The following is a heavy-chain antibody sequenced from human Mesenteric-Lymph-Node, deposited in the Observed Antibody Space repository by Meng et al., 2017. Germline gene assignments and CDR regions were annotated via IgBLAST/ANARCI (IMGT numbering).Heavy chain of an antibody. J-gene: IGHJ3*02. V-gene: IGHV4-34*01. Sequence: SETLSLTCAVYGGSFSGYYWSWIRQPPGKGLEWIGEINHSGSTNYNPSLKSRVTISVDTSKNQFSLKLSSVTAADTAVYYCARDLLSFGGNGAFDIWGQGTMVTVSS. D-gene: IGHD3-10*01. CDR1: GGSFSGYY. CDR3: ARDLLSFGGNGAFDI. CDR2: INHSGST.